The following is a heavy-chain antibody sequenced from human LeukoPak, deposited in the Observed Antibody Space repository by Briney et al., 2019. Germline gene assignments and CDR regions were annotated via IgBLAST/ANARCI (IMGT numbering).Heavy chain of an antibody. J-gene: IGHJ4*02. D-gene: IGHD2-2*02. CDR1: GYTFTSYG. CDR3: ARDTGGGYCSSTSCYTVDY. V-gene: IGHV1-18*01. CDR2: ISAYNGNT. Sequence: ASVKVSCKASGYTFTSYGISWVRQAPGQGLEWMGWISAYNGNTNYAQKLQGRVTMTTDTSTSTAYMELRSLRSDDTAVYYCARDTGGGYCSSTSCYTVDYWGQGTLVTVSS.